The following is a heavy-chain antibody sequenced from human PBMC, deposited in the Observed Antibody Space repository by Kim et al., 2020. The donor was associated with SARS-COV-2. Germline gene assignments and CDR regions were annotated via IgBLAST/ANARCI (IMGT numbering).Heavy chain of an antibody. J-gene: IGHJ4*02. CDR3: ARLVEMATITY. Sequence: ANYAQKFQGRVTITADKSTSTAYMELSSLRSEDTAVYYCARLVEMATITYWGQGTLVTVSS. V-gene: IGHV1-69*02. CDR2: A. D-gene: IGHD5-12*01.